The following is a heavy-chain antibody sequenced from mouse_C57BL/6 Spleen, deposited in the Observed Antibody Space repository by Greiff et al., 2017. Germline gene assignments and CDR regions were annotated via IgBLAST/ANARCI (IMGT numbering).Heavy chain of an antibody. D-gene: IGHD2-5*01. J-gene: IGHJ4*01. CDR3: ARHEEAYYSKAGAMDY. CDR1: GYTFTEYT. CDR2: FYPGSGSI. Sequence: QVQLQQSGAELVKPGASVKLSCKASGYTFTEYTIHWVKQRSGQGLEWIGWFYPGSGSIKYNEKFKDKATLTADKSSSTVDMELSRLTSEDSAVYFCARHEEAYYSKAGAMDYWGQGTSVTVSS. V-gene: IGHV1-62-2*01.